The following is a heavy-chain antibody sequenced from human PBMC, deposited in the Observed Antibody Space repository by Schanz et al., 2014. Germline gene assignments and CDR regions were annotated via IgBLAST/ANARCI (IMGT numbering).Heavy chain of an antibody. D-gene: IGHD4-17*01. CDR2: TSHDGSFT. V-gene: IGHV3-74*01. J-gene: IGHJ4*02. CDR1: GFTFSDSW. CDR3: VRDTDYHXXY. Sequence: EVQLVESGGGLVQPGGSLRLSCAASGFTFSDSWMHWVRQAPGKGLVWVSRTSHDGSFTTFADSVKGRFTISRDNAKNALYLQMNXXXXEDTAVYYCVRDTDYHXXYWGQGTLXXVSS.